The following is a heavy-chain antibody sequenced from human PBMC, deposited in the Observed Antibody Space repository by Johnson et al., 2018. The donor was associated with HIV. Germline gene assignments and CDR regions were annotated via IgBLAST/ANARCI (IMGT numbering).Heavy chain of an antibody. D-gene: IGHD6-19*01. Sequence: EQLVESGGGLVQPGGSLRLSCAGSGYIFRNYWMHWVRQAPGKGLVWVARIYSDGSDTAYADSVKGRFTISRDNAKKTLYLQMNSLRAEDTAVYYCARKQWLEIPSDAFDVWGQGTMVTVSS. V-gene: IGHV3-74*03. CDR2: IYSDGSDT. J-gene: IGHJ3*01. CDR3: ARKQWLEIPSDAFDV. CDR1: GYIFRNYW.